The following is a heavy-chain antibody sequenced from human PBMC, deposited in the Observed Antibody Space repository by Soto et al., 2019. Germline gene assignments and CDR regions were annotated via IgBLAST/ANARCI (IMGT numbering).Heavy chain of an antibody. CDR3: ARDFDYTVTTPNFDY. V-gene: IGHV1-18*04. CDR2: ISAYNGNT. CDR1: GYTFTSYG. Sequence: ASLKVSCKASGYTFTSYGISWVRQAPGQGLEWMGWISAYNGNTNYAQKLQGRVTMTTDTSTSTAYMELRSLRSDDTAVYYCARDFDYTVTTPNFDYWGQGTLVTVSS. D-gene: IGHD4-17*01. J-gene: IGHJ4*02.